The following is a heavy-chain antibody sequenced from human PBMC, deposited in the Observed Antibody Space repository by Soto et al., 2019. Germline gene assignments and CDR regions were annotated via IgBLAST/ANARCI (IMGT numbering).Heavy chain of an antibody. D-gene: IGHD2-21*02. V-gene: IGHV3-48*02. J-gene: IGHJ4*02. Sequence: EVQLVESGGGLVQPGGSLRLSCAASGFTFSSYSMNWVRQAPGKGLEWVSYISSGSNTIYYADSVKGRFTISRDNAKNSLYLQMTSLRDEDTAVYYCARVGDSSPFDYWGQGTLLTVSS. CDR2: ISSGSNTI. CDR1: GFTFSSYS. CDR3: ARVGDSSPFDY.